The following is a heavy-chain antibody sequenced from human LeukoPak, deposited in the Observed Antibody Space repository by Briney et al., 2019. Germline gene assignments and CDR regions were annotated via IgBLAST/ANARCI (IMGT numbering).Heavy chain of an antibody. CDR1: GGTFNNYA. J-gene: IGHJ4*02. CDR2: VVPMFGIR. Sequence: SVKVSCKTSGGTFNNYAISWVRQAPGQGLEWMGRVVPMFGIRNYPQTFRGRVNITADKATNTVYMELRSPRAEDTPIYYCATEPSRSYSFDHLDFWGLGTPVTVSS. CDR3: ATEPSRSYSFDHLDF. D-gene: IGHD5-12*01. V-gene: IGHV1-69*04.